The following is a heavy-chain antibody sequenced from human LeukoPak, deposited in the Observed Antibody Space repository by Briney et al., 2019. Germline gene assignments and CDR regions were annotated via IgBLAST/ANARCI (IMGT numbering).Heavy chain of an antibody. CDR2: IYYSGST. CDR1: GGSISSSSYY. V-gene: IGHV4-39*01. CDR3: ARHRGGGSYIYYYYYMDV. J-gene: IGHJ6*03. Sequence: SETLSLTCTVSGGSISSSSYYWGWIRQPPGKGLEWIGSIYYSGSTYYNPSLKSRVTISVDTSKNQFSLKLSSVTAADTAVYYCARHRGGGSYIYYYYYMDVWGKGTTVTISS. D-gene: IGHD1-26*01.